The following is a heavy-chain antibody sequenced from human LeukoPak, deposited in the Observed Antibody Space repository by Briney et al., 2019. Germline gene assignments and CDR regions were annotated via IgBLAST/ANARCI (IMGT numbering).Heavy chain of an antibody. D-gene: IGHD6-13*01. Sequence: GGSLRLSCAASGFSVINNYMNWVRQAPGKGLEWVSLIATNGDRHSADSVKGRFTISRDNSKNTLYLQMSSLRADDTAIYYCAKAITGYQQQVFRVRLDAFDLWGQGTMVTVSS. CDR2: IATNGDR. J-gene: IGHJ3*01. CDR1: GFSVINNY. V-gene: IGHV3-53*01. CDR3: AKAITGYQQQVFRVRLDAFDL.